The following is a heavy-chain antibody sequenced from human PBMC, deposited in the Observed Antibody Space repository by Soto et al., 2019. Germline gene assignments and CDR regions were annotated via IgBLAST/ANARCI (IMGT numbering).Heavy chain of an antibody. D-gene: IGHD3-16*01. Sequence: QVQLVQSGDEVKKPGASVKVSCKASGYIFVNYGIAWVRQAPGQGLEWMGWISPYTGNTHSATKVQGRLTMTTDTSTSTAYMDLGSLTSDDSAVYYCVMVDNYVTPTPHDVWGQVTTVTVSS. CDR3: VMVDNYVTPTPHDV. J-gene: IGHJ6*02. CDR1: GYIFVNYG. V-gene: IGHV1-18*01. CDR2: ISPYTGNT.